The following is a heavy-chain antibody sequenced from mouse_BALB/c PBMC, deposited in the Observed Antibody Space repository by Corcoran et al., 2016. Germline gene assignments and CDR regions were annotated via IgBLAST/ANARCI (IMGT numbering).Heavy chain of an antibody. J-gene: IGHJ2*01. Sequence: EVQLQQSGPELVKPGASVKISCKASGYSFTDYTMNWVKQSHGKNLEWIGFINPYNGGTSYNQKFKGKATLTVDKSSSTAYMELHSLTSEYSAVSYYARPDNWDFFDYWGQGTTLTVSS. V-gene: IGHV1-18*01. CDR3: ARPDNWDFFDY. CDR2: INPYNGGT. D-gene: IGHD4-1*01. CDR1: GYSFTDYT.